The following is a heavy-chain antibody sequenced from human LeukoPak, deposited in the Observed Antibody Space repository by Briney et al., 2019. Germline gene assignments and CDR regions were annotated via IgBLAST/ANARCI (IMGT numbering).Heavy chain of an antibody. Sequence: GGSLRLSCAASGFTLSSYWMSWVRQAPGKGLEWVANIKEDGSEKYYVDSVKGRFTISRDNDKNSLYLHMNSLTAEDTAMYYCARDWVAGVPFDAFDIWGQGTMVSVSS. D-gene: IGHD3-10*01. J-gene: IGHJ3*02. CDR3: ARDWVAGVPFDAFDI. CDR2: IKEDGSEK. CDR1: GFTLSSYW. V-gene: IGHV3-7*03.